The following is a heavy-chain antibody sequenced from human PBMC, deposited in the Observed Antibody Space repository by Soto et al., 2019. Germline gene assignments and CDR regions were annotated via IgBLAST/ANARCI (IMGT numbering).Heavy chain of an antibody. J-gene: IGHJ6*02. D-gene: IGHD3-10*02. CDR1: GCSISSSSYY. CDR2: IYYSGST. Sequence: SETLSLTCTVSGCSISSSSYYWGWIRQPPGKGLEWIGSIYYSGSTNYNPSLKSRVTISVDKSKNQFSLKLSSVTAADTAVYYCASVRGGYYYAMDVWGQGTTVTVSS. V-gene: IGHV4-39*07. CDR3: ASVRGGYYYAMDV.